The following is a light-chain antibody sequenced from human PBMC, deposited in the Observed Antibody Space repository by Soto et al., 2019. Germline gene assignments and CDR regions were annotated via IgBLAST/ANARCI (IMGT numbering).Light chain of an antibody. CDR3: QQYATSPWT. V-gene: IGKV3-20*01. CDR2: DAS. J-gene: IGKJ1*01. CDR1: QSVSNNY. Sequence: EIGVTQSPFTLCPDAWERATLSCRASQSVSNNYLAWYQQKPGQAPRLLIYDASTRATGIPARFSGSGSGTDFTLTISYLEPEDSAVYYCQQYATSPWTFGQGTKVDIK.